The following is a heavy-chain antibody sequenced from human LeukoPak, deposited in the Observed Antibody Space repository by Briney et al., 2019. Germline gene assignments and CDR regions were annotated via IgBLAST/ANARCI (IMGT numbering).Heavy chain of an antibody. D-gene: IGHD6-19*01. CDR1: GESFSGYY. CDR3: ARGASRYSRGWLRFDP. Sequence: PSETLSLTCAVYGESFSGYYWSWIRQPPGKGLEWIGEINHSGSTNYNPSLKSRVTISVDTSKNQFSLKLSSVTAADTAVYYCARGASRYSRGWLRFDPWGQGTLVTVSS. CDR2: INHSGST. J-gene: IGHJ5*02. V-gene: IGHV4-34*01.